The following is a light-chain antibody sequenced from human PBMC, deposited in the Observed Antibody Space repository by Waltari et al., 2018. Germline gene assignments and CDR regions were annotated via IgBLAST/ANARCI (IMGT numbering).Light chain of an antibody. Sequence: IQMTSSPSTRSASVVARVTLSCRASQSVSIFLSWYQQKQGRAPKLLLSKASTLQSGVPSRFSGSGSGTEITLTISNLQPDDFATYYCQQYNTYPVTFGGGTKVEIK. CDR1: QSVSIF. CDR2: KAS. V-gene: IGKV1-5*03. CDR3: QQYNTYPVT. J-gene: IGKJ4*01.